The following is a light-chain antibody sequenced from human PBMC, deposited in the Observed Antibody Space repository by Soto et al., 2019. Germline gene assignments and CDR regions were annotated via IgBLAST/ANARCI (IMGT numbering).Light chain of an antibody. CDR3: QQYRSWPIT. CDR1: QSISGE. J-gene: IGKJ5*01. CDR2: GAS. V-gene: IGKV3-15*01. Sequence: EIVMTQSPATLSVSTGESATLSCRASQSISGELAWYQQQQPGQAPRLLMYGASTRATGIPARFSGSVSGTEFTLTISGLQSEDFAIYFCQQYRSWPITFGQGTRLEIK.